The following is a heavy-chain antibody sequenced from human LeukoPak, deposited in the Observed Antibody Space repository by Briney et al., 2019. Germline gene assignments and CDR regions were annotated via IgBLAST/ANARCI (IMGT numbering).Heavy chain of an antibody. CDR3: ASIIAAAGNTRITRGY. D-gene: IGHD6-13*01. CDR2: IIPIFGTA. J-gene: IGHJ4*02. CDR1: GGTFSSYA. Sequence: SVKVSCKASGGTFSSYAIRWVRQAPGQGLEWMGGIIPIFGTANYAQKFQGRVTITTDESTSTAYMELSSLRSEGTAVYYCASIIAAAGNTRITRGYWGQGTLVTVSS. V-gene: IGHV1-69*05.